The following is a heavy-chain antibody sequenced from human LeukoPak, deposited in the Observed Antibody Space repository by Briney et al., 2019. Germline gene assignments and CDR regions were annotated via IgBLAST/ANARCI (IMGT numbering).Heavy chain of an antibody. V-gene: IGHV3-74*01. J-gene: IGHJ4*02. D-gene: IGHD6-13*01. CDR3: ARIITAAAADC. CDR2: VDSDGTTT. CDR1: GVTISGYW. Sequence: PGGSLRLSCVASGVTISGYWMHWVRHAPGKGLAWVSRVDSDGTTTRYADSVKGRFTISRDNAKNTVYLQMNSLRAEDTAVYYCARIITAAAADCWGQGTLVAVSS.